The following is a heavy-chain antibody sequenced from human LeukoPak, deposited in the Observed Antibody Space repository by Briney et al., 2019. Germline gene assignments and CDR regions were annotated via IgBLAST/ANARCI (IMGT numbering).Heavy chain of an antibody. Sequence: GGSLRLSCAASGFTFSSHGMNWVRQAPGKGLEWVSVIYSGGSTYYADSVKGRFTISRDNSKNTLYLQMNSLRAEDTAVYYCAREGPSSGYYDYWGQGTLVTVSS. D-gene: IGHD3-22*01. CDR1: GFTFSSHG. CDR3: AREGPSSGYYDY. V-gene: IGHV3-66*01. J-gene: IGHJ4*02. CDR2: IYSGGST.